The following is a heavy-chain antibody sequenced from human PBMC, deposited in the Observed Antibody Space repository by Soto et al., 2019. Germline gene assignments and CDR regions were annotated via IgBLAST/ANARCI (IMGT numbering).Heavy chain of an antibody. CDR2: IYYSGST. D-gene: IGHD3-10*01. V-gene: IGHV4-31*03. CDR3: ARVRPGDRADEPNWYVDL. CDR1: GGSISSGGYY. J-gene: IGHJ2*01. Sequence: QVQLQESGPGLVKPSQTLSLTCTVSGGSISSGGYYWSWIRQHPGKGLEWIGYIYYSGSTYYNPSLKSRVTISVHXXKXPXXLKLSSVTAADTAVYYCARVRPGDRADEPNWYVDLWGRGTLVTVSS.